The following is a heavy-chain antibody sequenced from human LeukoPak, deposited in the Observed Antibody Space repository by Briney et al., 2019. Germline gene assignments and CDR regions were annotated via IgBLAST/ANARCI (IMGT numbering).Heavy chain of an antibody. Sequence: SETLSLTCTVSGGSISSSSYYWGWIRQPPGKGLEWIGSIYYSGSTYYNPSLKSRVTISVDTSKNQFSLKLSSVTAADTAVYYCARLGSGSYSGGTYYFDYWGQGTLVTVSS. J-gene: IGHJ4*02. CDR2: IYYSGST. V-gene: IGHV4-39*01. D-gene: IGHD1-26*01. CDR3: ARLGSGSYSGGTYYFDY. CDR1: GGSISSSSYY.